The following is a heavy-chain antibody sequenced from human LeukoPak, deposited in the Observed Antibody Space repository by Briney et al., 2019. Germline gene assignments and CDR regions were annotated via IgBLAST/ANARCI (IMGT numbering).Heavy chain of an antibody. CDR2: ISGSGGST. Sequence: ETLSLTCTVSGGSISSYYWSWVRQAPGKGLEWVSAISGSGGSTYYADSVKDRFTISRDNSKNTLYLQMNSLRAEDTAVYYCASYGPIIYWGQGTLVTVSS. CDR1: GGSISSYY. CDR3: ASYGPIIY. J-gene: IGHJ4*02. D-gene: IGHD3-10*01. V-gene: IGHV3-23*01.